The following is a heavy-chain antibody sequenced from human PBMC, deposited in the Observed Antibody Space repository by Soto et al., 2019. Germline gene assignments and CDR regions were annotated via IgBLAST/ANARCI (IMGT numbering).Heavy chain of an antibody. CDR2: ISSSGSTI. CDR3: ARAAHYGDYSGDY. Sequence: GGSLRLSCAASGFTFSSYEMNWVRRAPGKGLEWVSYISSSGSTIYYADSVKGRFTISRDNAKNSLYLQMNSLRAEDTAVYYCARAAHYGDYSGDYWGQGTLVTVSS. CDR1: GFTFSSYE. D-gene: IGHD4-17*01. V-gene: IGHV3-48*03. J-gene: IGHJ4*02.